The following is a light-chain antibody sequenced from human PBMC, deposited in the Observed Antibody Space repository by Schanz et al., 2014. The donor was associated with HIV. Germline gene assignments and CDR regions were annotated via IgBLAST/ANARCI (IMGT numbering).Light chain of an antibody. Sequence: QSVLTQPASVSGSPGQSITISCTGNSRDVDSNNYVSWYQQCPGKAPKLMIYDVSNRPSGVSNRFSGSKSGNTASLTISGLQAEDEADYYCSSYAGRYTFYVFGTGTKLTVL. CDR2: DVS. CDR3: SSYAGRYTFYV. V-gene: IGLV2-14*01. CDR1: SRDVDSNNY. J-gene: IGLJ1*01.